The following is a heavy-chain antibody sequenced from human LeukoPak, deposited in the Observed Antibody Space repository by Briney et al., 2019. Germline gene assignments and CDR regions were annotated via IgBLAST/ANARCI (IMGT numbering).Heavy chain of an antibody. CDR2: IYTSGST. D-gene: IGHD5-24*01. CDR3: ARASMATLSGAFDI. J-gene: IGHJ3*02. V-gene: IGHV4-61*02. CDR1: GGSISSGSYY. Sequence: SETLSLTCTVSGGSISSGSYYWSWIRQPAGKGLEWIGRIYTSGSTNYNPSLKSRVTISVDTSKNQFSLKLSSVTAADTAVYYCARASMATLSGAFDIWGQGTMVTVSS.